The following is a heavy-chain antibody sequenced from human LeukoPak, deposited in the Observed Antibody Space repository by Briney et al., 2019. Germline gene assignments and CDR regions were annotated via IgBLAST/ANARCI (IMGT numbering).Heavy chain of an antibody. CDR1: GGTFSSYA. J-gene: IGHJ4*02. Sequence: AASVKVSCKASGGTFSSYAISWVRQAPGQVLEWMGRIIPILGIANYAQKFQGRVTITADKSTSTAYMELSSLRSEDTAVYYCARSDYYDSSGYSYWGQGTLDTVSS. CDR2: IIPILGIA. D-gene: IGHD3-22*01. V-gene: IGHV1-69*04. CDR3: ARSDYYDSSGYSY.